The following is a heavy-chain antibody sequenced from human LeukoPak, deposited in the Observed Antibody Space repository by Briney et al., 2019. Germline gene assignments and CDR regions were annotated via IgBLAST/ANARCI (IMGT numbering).Heavy chain of an antibody. CDR3: TTDKRYRDFDY. CDR1: GFSFSNAW. D-gene: IGHD1-1*01. J-gene: IGHJ4*02. CDR2: IKSKTDGGTT. Sequence: GGSLRLSCAASGFSFSNAWMSWVRQAPGKGLEWVGRIKSKTDGGTTDYAAPVKGRFTISRDDSKNTLYLQMNSLRTEDTAVYYCTTDKRYRDFDYWGQGTLVTVSS. V-gene: IGHV3-15*01.